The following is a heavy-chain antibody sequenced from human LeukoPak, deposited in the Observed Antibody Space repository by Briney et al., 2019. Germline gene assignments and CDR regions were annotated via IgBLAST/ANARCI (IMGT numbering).Heavy chain of an antibody. J-gene: IGHJ4*02. Sequence: GESLKISCKGSGSSFTTYWIGWVRQMPGKGLEWMGIIYDGDSNTRYSPSFQGQVTISVDKSISTAYLQWTSLKASDTAMYSCAVRGYSYGTIDYWGQGTLVTVSS. CDR3: AVRGYSYGTIDY. CDR2: IYDGDSNT. CDR1: GSSFTTYW. D-gene: IGHD5-18*01. V-gene: IGHV5-51*01.